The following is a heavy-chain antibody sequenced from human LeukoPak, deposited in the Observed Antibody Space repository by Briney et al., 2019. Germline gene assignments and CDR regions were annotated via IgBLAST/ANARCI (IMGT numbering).Heavy chain of an antibody. V-gene: IGHV3-9*01. J-gene: IGHJ4*02. CDR1: GFTFDDYA. Sequence: GGSLRLSCAASGFTFDDYAMHWVRQAPGKGLEWVSGISWNSGSIGYADSVKGRFTISRDKAKNSLYLQMNSLRAEDTALYYCAKDATYSSGWTDYWGQGTLVTASS. CDR3: AKDATYSSGWTDY. D-gene: IGHD6-19*01. CDR2: ISWNSGSI.